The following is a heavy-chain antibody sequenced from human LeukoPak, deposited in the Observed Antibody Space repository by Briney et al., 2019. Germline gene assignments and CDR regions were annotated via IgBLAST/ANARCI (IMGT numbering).Heavy chain of an antibody. V-gene: IGHV4-38-2*02. CDR2: VYHNGET. CDR1: GYSITTNYY. J-gene: IGHJ6*03. CDR3: VTPRSWELSDMAV. Sequence: SETLSLTCTVSGYSITTNYYWAWIRQSPGTGLEWNGSVYHNGETYYNPSLKSRVIISVDTSKNEFSLRLTSVTAAYTAVYYCVTPRSWELSDMAVWGKGTTVIVSS. D-gene: IGHD1-26*01.